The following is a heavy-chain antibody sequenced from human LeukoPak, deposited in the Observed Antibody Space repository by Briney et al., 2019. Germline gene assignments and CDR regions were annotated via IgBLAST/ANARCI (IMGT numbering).Heavy chain of an antibody. V-gene: IGHV7-4-1*02. Sequence: ASVTVSFKASGYTFTIYAMNWVRQAPGQGLEGMGWINTNTGNPTYAQGFTGRFVFSLDTSVSTAYLQISSLKAEDTAVYYCARNYGSGSFSFDYWGQGTLVTVSS. J-gene: IGHJ4*02. CDR1: GYTFTIYA. CDR2: INTNTGNP. D-gene: IGHD3-10*01. CDR3: ARNYGSGSFSFDY.